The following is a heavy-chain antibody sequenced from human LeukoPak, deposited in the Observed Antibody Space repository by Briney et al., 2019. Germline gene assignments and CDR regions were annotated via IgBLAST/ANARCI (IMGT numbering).Heavy chain of an antibody. D-gene: IGHD3-22*01. J-gene: IGHJ4*02. CDR1: GGSISSSSYY. Sequence: PSETLSLTCTVSGGSISSSSYYWGWIRQPPGKGLEWIGSIYYSGSTYYNPSLKSRVTISVDTSKNQFSLKLSSVTAADTAVYYCARMPYYYDSSFTPFDYWGQGTLVTVSS. CDR3: ARMPYYYDSSFTPFDY. V-gene: IGHV4-39*01. CDR2: IYYSGST.